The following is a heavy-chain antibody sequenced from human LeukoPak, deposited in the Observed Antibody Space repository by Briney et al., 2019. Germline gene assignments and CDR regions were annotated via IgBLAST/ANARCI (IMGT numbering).Heavy chain of an antibody. CDR3: ARGMSMVRGVIGD. CDR1: GGSISSGDYY. V-gene: IGHV4-30-4*01. CDR2: IYYSGST. D-gene: IGHD3-10*01. Sequence: PSQTLSLTCTVSGGSISSGDYYWSWIRQPPGKGLEWIGYIYYSGSTYYNPSLKSRVTISVDTSKNQFSLKLSSVTAADTAVYYCARGMSMVRGVIGDWGQGTLVIVSS. J-gene: IGHJ4*02.